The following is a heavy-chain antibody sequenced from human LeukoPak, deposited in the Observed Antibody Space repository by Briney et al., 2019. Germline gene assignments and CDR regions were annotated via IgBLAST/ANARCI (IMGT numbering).Heavy chain of an antibody. CDR1: GSAFNAFY. CDR3: ATWAFYHGLDV. J-gene: IGHJ6*02. D-gene: IGHD1-26*01. Sequence: PGGSLRLSCAAYGSAFNAFYMYWVRHAPGNGLEWVSRINSDGGKTHYADSVRGRFTISRDNSKNSLYLQMNSLRTDDAALYYCATWAFYHGLDVWGQGTTVTVSS. V-gene: IGHV3-43*02. CDR2: INSDGGKT.